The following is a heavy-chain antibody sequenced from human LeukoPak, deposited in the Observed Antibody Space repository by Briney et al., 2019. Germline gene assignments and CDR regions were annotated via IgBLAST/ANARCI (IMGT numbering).Heavy chain of an antibody. J-gene: IGHJ4*02. CDR3: AKGSIDWYYFDY. CDR2: ISSDGSHK. V-gene: IGHV3-30*18. D-gene: IGHD3-9*01. CDR1: GFSFSTYD. Sequence: GGSLRLSCAASGFSFSTYDMHWVRQAPGKGLEWVAVISSDGSHKYWAGSVKGRFTISRDNSKNTVYLQMNSLRAEDTAVYYCAKGSIDWYYFDYWGQGNLVTVSS.